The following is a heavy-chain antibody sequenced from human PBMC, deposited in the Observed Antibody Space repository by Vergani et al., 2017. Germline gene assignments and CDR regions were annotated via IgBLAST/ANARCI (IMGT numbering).Heavy chain of an antibody. CDR1: GFTFDDYA. Sequence: EVQLVESGGGLVQPGRSLRLSCAASGFTFDDYAMHWVRQAPGKGLEWVSGISWNSGSIGYADSVKGRFTISRDNAKNSLYLQMNSLRAEDTALYYCAKASRWELYSFDYWGQGTLVTVSS. J-gene: IGHJ4*02. D-gene: IGHD1-26*01. CDR2: ISWNSGSI. V-gene: IGHV3-9*01. CDR3: AKASRWELYSFDY.